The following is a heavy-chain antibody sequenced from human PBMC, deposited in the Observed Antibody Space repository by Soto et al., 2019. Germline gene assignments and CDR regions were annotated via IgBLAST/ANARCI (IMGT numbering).Heavy chain of an antibody. Sequence: QVQVVQSGDEVKKPGASVKVSCKASGYTFTNYGFSWVRQAPGQGLEWMGWISGYNGNTKYAEKFQGRVTMTTDTSTSTAHMELRSLRSDDTAVYDCAREGQAPYYYYGMEVWGQGTAVTVSS. CDR1: GYTFTNYG. CDR3: AREGQAPYYYYGMEV. V-gene: IGHV1-18*01. J-gene: IGHJ6*02. CDR2: ISGYNGNT.